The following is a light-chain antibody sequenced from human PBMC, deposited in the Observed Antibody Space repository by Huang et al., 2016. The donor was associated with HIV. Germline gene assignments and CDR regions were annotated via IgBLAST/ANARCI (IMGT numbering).Light chain of an antibody. CDR2: AAS. CDR1: QGIANY. CDR3: LQHHGYPRT. V-gene: IGKV1-17*03. J-gene: IGKJ1*01. Sequence: DIQLTQSPSAMSASVGDRVSITCRASQGIANYLAWCQQKPGGAHKRLIDAASSLQSGVPSRVSGSGSGTKFTLTSSSLQPEDFATYYCLQHHGYPRTFGQGTKV.